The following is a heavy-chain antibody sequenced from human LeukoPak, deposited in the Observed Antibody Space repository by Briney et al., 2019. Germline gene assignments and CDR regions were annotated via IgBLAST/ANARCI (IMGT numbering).Heavy chain of an antibody. J-gene: IGHJ4*02. CDR2: IYYSGRT. V-gene: IGHV4-61*01. CDR1: GGSISSSSYY. CDR3: ARSKSGWELHQFDY. D-gene: IGHD1-26*01. Sequence: SETLSLTCTVSGGSISSSSYYWRWIRQPPGKGLEWIGYIYYSGRTKYNPSLKSRVTMSVDTSKNQFSLKVSSVTATDTAVYYCARSKSGWELHQFDYWGQGTLVTASS.